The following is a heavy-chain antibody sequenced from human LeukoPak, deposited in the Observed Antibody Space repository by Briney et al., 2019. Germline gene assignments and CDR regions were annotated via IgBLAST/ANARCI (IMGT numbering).Heavy chain of an antibody. CDR3: ATSYDSSGYCKY. Sequence: ASVKVSCKASGYTFVSYYMHWVRQAPGQGLEWMGIINPSAGGTGYAQKFQGRVTMTEDTSTDTAYMELSSLRSEDTAVYYCATSYDSSGYCKYWGQGTLVTVSS. V-gene: IGHV1-46*01. J-gene: IGHJ4*02. D-gene: IGHD3-22*01. CDR1: GYTFVSYY. CDR2: INPSAGGT.